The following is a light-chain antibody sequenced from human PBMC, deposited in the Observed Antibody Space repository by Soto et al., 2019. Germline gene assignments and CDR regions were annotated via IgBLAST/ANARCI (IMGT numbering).Light chain of an antibody. V-gene: IGKV1-5*01. CDR1: QRISSW. CDR3: QQYHGFW. Sequence: DIQMTQSPSTLSASVGDRVTITCRASQRISSWLAWYQQKPGKAPKLLIYDASSLESGVPSRFSGSGSGTDFSLIINGLQPEDFATYYCQQYHGFWFGQGTKVDIK. CDR2: DAS. J-gene: IGKJ1*01.